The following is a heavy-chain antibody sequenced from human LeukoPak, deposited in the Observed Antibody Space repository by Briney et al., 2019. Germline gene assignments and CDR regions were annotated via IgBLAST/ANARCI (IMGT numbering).Heavy chain of an antibody. V-gene: IGHV1-69*05. CDR3: ASYNGKYYYDSSGYSGFAFDI. Sequence: GASVKVSCKASGGTFSSYAISWVRQAPGQGLEWMGGIIPIFGTANYAQKFQGRVTITTDESTSTAYMELSSLRSEDTGVYYCASYNGKYYYDSSGYSGFAFDIWGQGTMVTVSS. CDR2: IIPIFGTA. D-gene: IGHD3-22*01. CDR1: GGTFSSYA. J-gene: IGHJ3*02.